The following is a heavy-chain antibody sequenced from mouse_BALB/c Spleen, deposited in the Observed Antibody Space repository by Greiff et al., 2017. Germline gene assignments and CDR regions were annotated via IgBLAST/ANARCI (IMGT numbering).Heavy chain of an antibody. V-gene: IGHV14-3*02. CDR2: IDPANGNT. CDR1: GFNIKDTY. CDR3: ARDYYYYGSSPDY. D-gene: IGHD1-1*01. Sequence: EVKLQESGAELVKPGASVKLSCTASGFNIKDTYMHWVKQRPEQGLEWIGRIDPANGNTKYDPKFQGKATITADTSSNTAYLQLSSLTSEDTAVYYCARDYYYYGSSPDYWGQGTTLTVSS. J-gene: IGHJ2*01.